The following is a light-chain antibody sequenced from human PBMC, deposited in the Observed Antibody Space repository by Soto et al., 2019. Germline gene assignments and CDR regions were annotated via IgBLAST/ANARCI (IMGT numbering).Light chain of an antibody. CDR2: WAS. V-gene: IGKV4-1*01. Sequence: DVVLTQSPDSLAVSLGERATINCKSSQSVLYSSSNMNYLAWYQQKAGQPPKLLIYWASTRESGVPDRFGGSGSGTEFTLTISSLQAEDVAVYYCQQYYSTPWTFGQGTKVDIK. CDR1: QSVLYSSSNMNY. J-gene: IGKJ1*01. CDR3: QQYYSTPWT.